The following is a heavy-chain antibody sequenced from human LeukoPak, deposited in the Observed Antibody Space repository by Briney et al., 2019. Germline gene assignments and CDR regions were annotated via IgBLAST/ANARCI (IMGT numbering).Heavy chain of an antibody. D-gene: IGHD3-3*01. J-gene: IGHJ6*03. Sequence: SETLSLTCTVSGGSISSGDYYWSWIRQPPGKGLEWIGYIYYSGSTDYNPSLKSRITISVDTSKNQFSLRLSSVTAADTAVYYCARVMRFLEWLHYYYYMDVWGKGTTVTVSS. CDR2: IYYSGST. CDR1: GGSISSGDYY. V-gene: IGHV4-30-4*02. CDR3: ARVMRFLEWLHYYYYMDV.